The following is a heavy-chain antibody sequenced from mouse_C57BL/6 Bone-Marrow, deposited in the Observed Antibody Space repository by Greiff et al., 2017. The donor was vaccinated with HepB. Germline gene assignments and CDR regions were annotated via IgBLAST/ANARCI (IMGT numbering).Heavy chain of an antibody. CDR3: AKHGPNYYGSSYEDAMDY. Sequence: VQVVESGPGLVAPSQSLSITCTVSGFSLTSYGVDWVRQPPGKGLEWLGVIWGGGSTNYNSALMSRLSISKDNSKSQVFLKMNSLQTDDTAMYYCAKHGPNYYGSSYEDAMDYWGQGTSVTVSS. CDR2: IWGGGST. D-gene: IGHD1-1*01. V-gene: IGHV2-9*01. CDR1: GFSLTSYG. J-gene: IGHJ4*01.